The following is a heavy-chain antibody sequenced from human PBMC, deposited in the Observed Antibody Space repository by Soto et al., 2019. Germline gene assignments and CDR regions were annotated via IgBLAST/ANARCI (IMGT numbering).Heavy chain of an antibody. CDR1: GFTVSSNY. CDR3: ARAQAPVHYDILIGNYPDY. D-gene: IGHD3-9*01. CDR2: IYSGGST. J-gene: IGHJ4*02. V-gene: IGHV3-66*01. Sequence: GASLRLSCAASGFTVSSNYMSWVRQAPGKGLEWVSVIYSGGSTYYADSVKGRFTISRDNSKNTLYLQMNSLRAEDTAVYYCARAQAPVHYDILIGNYPDYWGQGTLVTVSS.